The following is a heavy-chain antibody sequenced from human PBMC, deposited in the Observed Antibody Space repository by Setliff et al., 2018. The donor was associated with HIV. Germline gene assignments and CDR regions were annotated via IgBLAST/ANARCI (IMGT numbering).Heavy chain of an antibody. D-gene: IGHD3-22*01. CDR2: LYYSGTT. Sequence: PSETLSLTCTVSGGSISSSSYYWGWIRQPPGKGLEWIGSLYYSGTTNYNPSPKSRVTISVDTSKNQFSLKLSSVTAADTAVYYCARARTPYYYDSSAYYFNYYYMDVWGKGTTVTVSS. V-gene: IGHV4-39*07. CDR3: ARARTPYYYDSSAYYFNYYYMDV. CDR1: GGSISSSSYY. J-gene: IGHJ6*03.